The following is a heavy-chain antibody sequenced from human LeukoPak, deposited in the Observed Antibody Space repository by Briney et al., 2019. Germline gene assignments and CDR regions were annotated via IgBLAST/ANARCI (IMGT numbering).Heavy chain of an antibody. CDR2: IDYSGST. Sequence: SETLSLTCTVSGGSISSSSYYWGWIRHPPGKGREWIGSIDYSGSTYYNPSLKSRVTISVDTSKNQFSLKLSSVTAADTAVYYCANVIVGATETYYFDYWGQGTLVTVSS. CDR3: ANVIVGATETYYFDY. CDR1: GGSISSSSYY. V-gene: IGHV4-39*01. D-gene: IGHD1-26*01. J-gene: IGHJ4*02.